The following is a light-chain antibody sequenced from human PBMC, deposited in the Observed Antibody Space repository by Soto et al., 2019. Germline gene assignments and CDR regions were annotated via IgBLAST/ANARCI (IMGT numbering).Light chain of an antibody. CDR2: KAS. V-gene: IGKV1-5*03. CDR1: QSISSW. CDR3: QHYNTYPWT. Sequence: DIQMTQSPPTPSASVGYTVITTRRASQSISSWVAWYQQKPGKAPKLLIYKASHLESGVTSRFSGSGSGTEFTLTISSLQPGDFATYYCQHYNTYPWTFGQGTKLDIK. J-gene: IGKJ1*01.